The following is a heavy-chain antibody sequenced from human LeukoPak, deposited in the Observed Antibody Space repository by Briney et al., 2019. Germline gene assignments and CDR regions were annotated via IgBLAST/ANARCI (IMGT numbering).Heavy chain of an antibody. D-gene: IGHD1-26*01. CDR2: ISSSSSYT. Sequence: KAGGSLRLSCTASGFTFRTAWMSWIRQAPGKGLEWVSYISSSSSYTNYADSVKGRFTISRDNAKNSLYLQMNSLRADDTAVYYCARSGSHDYWGQGTLVTVSS. J-gene: IGHJ4*02. CDR1: GFTFRTAW. V-gene: IGHV3-11*03. CDR3: ARSGSHDY.